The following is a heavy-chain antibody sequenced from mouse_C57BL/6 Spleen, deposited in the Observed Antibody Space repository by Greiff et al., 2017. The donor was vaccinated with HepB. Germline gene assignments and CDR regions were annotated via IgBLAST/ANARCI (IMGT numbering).Heavy chain of an antibody. D-gene: IGHD2-12*01. CDR1: GYTFTSYW. V-gene: IGHV1-69*01. CDR3: AKLTRDAMDY. J-gene: IGHJ4*01. CDR2: IDPSDSYT. Sequence: QVQLQQSGAELVMPGASVKLSCKASGYTFTSYWMHWVKQRPGQGLEWIGEIDPSDSYTNYNQKFKGKSTLTVDKSSSTAYMQLSSLTSEDSAVYYCAKLTRDAMDYWGQGTSVTVSS.